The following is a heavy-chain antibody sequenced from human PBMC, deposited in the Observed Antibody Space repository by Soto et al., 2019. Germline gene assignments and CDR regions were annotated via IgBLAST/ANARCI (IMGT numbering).Heavy chain of an antibody. V-gene: IGHV4-34*01. Sequence: SETLSLTCAVYGGSFSGYYWSWIRQPPGKGLEWIGEINHSVSTNYNPSLKSRVTISVYTSKNQFSLKLSSVTAADTAVYYCARVLFLGVDYYYGTEVLGKGNTVNVST. CDR2: INHSVST. CDR1: GGSFSGYY. CDR3: ARVLFLGVDYYYGTEV. J-gene: IGHJ6*04.